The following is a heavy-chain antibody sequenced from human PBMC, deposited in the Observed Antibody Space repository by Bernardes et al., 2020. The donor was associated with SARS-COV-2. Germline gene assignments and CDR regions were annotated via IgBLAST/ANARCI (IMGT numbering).Heavy chain of an antibody. Sequence: VGSLIRSCTASGLTGSGNYMSWVRQAPGQGLEWVSVIYGSDSTYYADSVKGRFTISRDNSKNTLFLQMHSLRAEDTSMYYCATRLARTASFDYWGQGTLVTVSS. CDR3: ATRLARTASFDY. D-gene: IGHD2-21*02. CDR2: IYGSDST. CDR1: GLTGSGNY. J-gene: IGHJ4*02. V-gene: IGHV3-53*01.